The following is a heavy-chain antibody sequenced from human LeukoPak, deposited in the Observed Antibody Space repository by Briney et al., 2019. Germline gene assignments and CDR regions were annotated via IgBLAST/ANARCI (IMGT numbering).Heavy chain of an antibody. CDR1: GGSFSGYY. D-gene: IGHD1-14*01. V-gene: IGHV4-34*01. Sequence: SSETLSLTCAVYGGSFSGYYWSWIRQPPGKGLEWIGEINHSGSTNYNPSLKSRVTISVDTSKNQFSLKLSSVTAADTAVYYCARRERTGGSLDYWGQGTLVTVSS. J-gene: IGHJ4*02. CDR3: ARRERTGGSLDY. CDR2: INHSGST.